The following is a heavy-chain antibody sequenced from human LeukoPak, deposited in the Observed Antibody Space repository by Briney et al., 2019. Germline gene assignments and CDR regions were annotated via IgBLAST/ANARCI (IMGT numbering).Heavy chain of an antibody. CDR3: ARGYYDFWSGYLVWFDP. J-gene: IGHJ5*02. Sequence: SQTLSLTCAVYGGSFSGYYWGWIRQPPGRGLEWIGEINHSGSTNYNPSLKSRVTISVDTSKNQFSLKLSSVTAADTAVYYCARGYYDFWSGYLVWFDPWGQGTLVTVSS. V-gene: IGHV4-34*01. D-gene: IGHD3-3*01. CDR1: GGSFSGYY. CDR2: INHSGST.